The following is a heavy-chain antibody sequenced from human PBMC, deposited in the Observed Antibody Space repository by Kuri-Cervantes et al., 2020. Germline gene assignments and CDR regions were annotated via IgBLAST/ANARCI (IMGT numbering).Heavy chain of an antibody. CDR3: ARGGFRHIDY. CDR2: INHSGST. Sequence: GSLRLSCAVYGGSFSGYYWSWIRQPPGKGLEWIGEINHSGSTNYNPSLKSRVTISVDTSKNQFSLKLSSVTAADTAVYYCARGGFRHIDYWGQGTLVTVSS. V-gene: IGHV4-34*01. CDR1: GGSFSGYY. D-gene: IGHD3-10*01. J-gene: IGHJ4*02.